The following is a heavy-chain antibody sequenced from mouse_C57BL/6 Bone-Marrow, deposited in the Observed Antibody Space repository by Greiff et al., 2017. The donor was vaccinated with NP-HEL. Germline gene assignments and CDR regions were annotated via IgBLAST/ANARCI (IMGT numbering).Heavy chain of an antibody. V-gene: IGHV1-55*01. CDR1: GYTFTSYW. CDR3: ASRGFAY. CDR2: IYPGSGST. J-gene: IGHJ3*01. D-gene: IGHD3-3*01. Sequence: QVQLKQPGAELVKPGASVKMSYKASGYTFTSYWITWVKQRPGQGLEWIGDIYPGSGSTNYNEKFKSKATLTVDTSSSTAYMQLSSLTSEDSAVYYCASRGFAYWGQGTLVTVSA.